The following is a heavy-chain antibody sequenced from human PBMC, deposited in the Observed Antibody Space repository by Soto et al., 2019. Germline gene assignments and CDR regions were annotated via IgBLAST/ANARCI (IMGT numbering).Heavy chain of an antibody. V-gene: IGHV1-18*01. CDR3: ARDEPFIAAAGIGMDV. Sequence: GASVKVSCKASGYTFTSYGISWVRQAPGQGLEWMGWISAYNGNTNYAQKLQGRVTMTTDTSTSTAYMELRSLRSDDTAVYYCARDEPFIAAAGIGMDVWGQGTTVTVSS. CDR2: ISAYNGNT. CDR1: GYTFTSYG. J-gene: IGHJ6*02. D-gene: IGHD6-13*01.